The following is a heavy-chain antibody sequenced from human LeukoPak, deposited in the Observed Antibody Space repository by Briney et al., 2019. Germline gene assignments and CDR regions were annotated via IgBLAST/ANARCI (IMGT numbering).Heavy chain of an antibody. CDR3: AKKPDVRGVILGHFDY. Sequence: PGGSLRLSCAASGFTFSSYAMSWVRQAPGKGLEWVSAISGSGGSTYYADSVKGRFTISRDNSKNTLYLQMNSLRAEDTAVYYCAKKPDVRGVILGHFDYWGQGTLVTVSS. V-gene: IGHV3-23*01. D-gene: IGHD3-10*01. J-gene: IGHJ4*02. CDR2: ISGSGGST. CDR1: GFTFSSYA.